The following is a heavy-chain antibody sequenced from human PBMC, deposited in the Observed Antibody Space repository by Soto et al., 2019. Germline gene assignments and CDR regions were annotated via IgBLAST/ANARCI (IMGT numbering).Heavy chain of an antibody. J-gene: IGHJ3*02. Sequence: PGGSLRLSCPPSGLNLDDYAMHWVRQAPGKGLEWVSGISWNSGSIGYADSVKGRFTISRDNAKNSLYLQMNSLRAEDTAVYYCARDPHSGSSVDAFDIWGQGTMVTVSS. D-gene: IGHD1-26*01. CDR2: ISWNSGSI. V-gene: IGHV3-9*01. CDR1: GLNLDDYA. CDR3: ARDPHSGSSVDAFDI.